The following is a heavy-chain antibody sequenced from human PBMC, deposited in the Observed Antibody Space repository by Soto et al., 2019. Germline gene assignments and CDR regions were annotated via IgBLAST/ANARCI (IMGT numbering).Heavy chain of an antibody. CDR1: GFTFSNAW. D-gene: IGHD1-26*01. CDR3: TTESTLGSLNYFDY. J-gene: IGHJ4*02. CDR2: IKSKTDGGTT. V-gene: IGHV3-15*01. Sequence: GGSLRLSCAASGFTFSNAWMSWVRQAPGKGLEWVGRIKSKTDGGTTDYAAPVKGRFTISRDDSKNTLYLQMNSLKTEDTAVYYCTTESTLGSLNYFDYWGQGTLVTVSS.